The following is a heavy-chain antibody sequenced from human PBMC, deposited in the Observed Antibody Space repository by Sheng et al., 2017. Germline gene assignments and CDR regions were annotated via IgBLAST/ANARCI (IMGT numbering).Heavy chain of an antibody. CDR3: ARIGTFDV. V-gene: IGHV1-69*12. J-gene: IGHJ3*01. CDR1: GDTFSTYA. CDR2: IIPIYDTP. Sequence: QVQLVQSGAEVKKPGSSVKLSCKTSGDTFSTYAISWVRQAPGQGLEWMGGIIPIYDTPAYAQHFRGRATITADETTSTVYMELTGLTSGDTALYHCARIGTFDVWGQGQWSPSLQ.